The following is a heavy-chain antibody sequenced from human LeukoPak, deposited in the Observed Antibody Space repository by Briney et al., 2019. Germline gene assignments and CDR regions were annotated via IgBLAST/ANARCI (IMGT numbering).Heavy chain of an antibody. CDR3: ARDELVKGRMVRGVTGKKNWFDP. CDR2: IHPNGGGT. D-gene: IGHD3-10*01. V-gene: IGHV1-2*02. Sequence: ASVKVSCKASGYTFTGSYIHWVRQAPGQGLEWMGLIHPNGGGTNYPQAFQGRVTMTRDTSINTSYMELSGLRSDDTAVYYCARDELVKGRMVRGVTGKKNWFDPWGQGTLVTVSS. CDR1: GYTFTGSY. J-gene: IGHJ5*02.